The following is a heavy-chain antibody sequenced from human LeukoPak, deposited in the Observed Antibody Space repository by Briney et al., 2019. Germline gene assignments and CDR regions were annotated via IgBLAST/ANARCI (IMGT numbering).Heavy chain of an antibody. CDR3: VRDMIILQS. V-gene: IGHV3-7*01. J-gene: IGHJ1*01. D-gene: IGHD3-16*01. CDR1: GFIFSNYW. Sequence: GGSLTLSCSASGFIFSNYWMTWVRQAPGKGLEWVANIKRDGSETDYVDSVKGRFTISRDNAKKSLYLQMNSLRAEDTAVYYCVRDMIILQSWGQGTLVTVSS. CDR2: IKRDGSET.